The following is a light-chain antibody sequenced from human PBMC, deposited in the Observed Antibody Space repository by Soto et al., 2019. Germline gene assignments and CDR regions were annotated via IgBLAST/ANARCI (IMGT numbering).Light chain of an antibody. CDR3: AAWDNSRYGPV. CDR2: SND. Sequence: QSVLTQPPSASGTPGQRVTISCSGSSSNIGSNAVNWYQHLPGTAPKLLIYSNDQRPSGVPDRFSGSKSGTSASLAISGLQSEDEADYDCAAWDNSRYGPVFGGGTKLTVL. V-gene: IGLV1-44*01. CDR1: SSNIGSNA. J-gene: IGLJ3*02.